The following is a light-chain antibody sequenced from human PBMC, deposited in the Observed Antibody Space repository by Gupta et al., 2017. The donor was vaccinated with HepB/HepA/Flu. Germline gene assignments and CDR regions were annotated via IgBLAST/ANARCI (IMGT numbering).Light chain of an antibody. Sequence: DVLVTQSPLFLPVTLGQPASISCRSSLSPSYIDGNTYLNWFQQRPGQSPRRLIYKVSRRDSGVPDRFSGSGSGTDFTLTISRVEAEDIAIYYCRQGTHWPYTFGQGTQLVIK. V-gene: IGKV2-30*01. J-gene: IGKJ2*01. CDR1: LSPSYIDGNTY. CDR3: RQGTHWPYT. CDR2: KVS.